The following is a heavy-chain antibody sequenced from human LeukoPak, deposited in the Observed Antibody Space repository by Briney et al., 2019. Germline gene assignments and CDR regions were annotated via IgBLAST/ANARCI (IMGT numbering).Heavy chain of an antibody. CDR2: IYCTGNI. V-gene: IGHV4-59*01. Sequence: SDTLSLMCTLSVRSISSYYSSWIRRPRGKGLEWIGYIYCTGNINYNHSLKSRVTISVDSSKNQFSLKLTFVTAADTGVYYCARERATGTSDAFDIWGQGTMVTV. D-gene: IGHD6-13*01. CDR1: VRSISSYY. J-gene: IGHJ3*02. CDR3: ARERATGTSDAFDI.